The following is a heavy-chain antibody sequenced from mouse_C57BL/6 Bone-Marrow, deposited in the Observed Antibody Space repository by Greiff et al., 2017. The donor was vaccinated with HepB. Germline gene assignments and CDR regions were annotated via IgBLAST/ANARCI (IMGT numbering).Heavy chain of an antibody. V-gene: IGHV1-81*01. Sequence: VKVVESGAELARPGASVKLSCKASGYTFTSYGISWVKQRTGPGLEWIGEIYPRSGNTYYNEKFKGKATLTADKSSSTAYMELRSLTSEDSAVYFCASRGLYYPQWGFAYWGQGTLVTVSA. D-gene: IGHD1-1*01. CDR3: ASRGLYYPQWGFAY. CDR1: GYTFTSYG. CDR2: IYPRSGNT. J-gene: IGHJ3*01.